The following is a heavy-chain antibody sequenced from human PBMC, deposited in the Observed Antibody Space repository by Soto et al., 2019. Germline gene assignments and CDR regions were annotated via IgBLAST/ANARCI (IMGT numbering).Heavy chain of an antibody. Sequence: PGGSLRLSCAASGFTFGSYGMHWVRQAPGKGLEWVAVIWYDGSNKYYADSVKGRFTISRDNSKNTLYLQMNSLRAEDTAVYYCARDGLYSSSWSDFDYWGQGTLVTVSS. CDR1: GFTFGSYG. CDR3: ARDGLYSSSWSDFDY. V-gene: IGHV3-33*01. CDR2: IWYDGSNK. J-gene: IGHJ4*02. D-gene: IGHD6-13*01.